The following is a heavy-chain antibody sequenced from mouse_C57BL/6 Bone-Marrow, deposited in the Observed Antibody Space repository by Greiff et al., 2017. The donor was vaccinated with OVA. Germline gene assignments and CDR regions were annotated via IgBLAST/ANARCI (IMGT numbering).Heavy chain of an antibody. V-gene: IGHV1-55*01. D-gene: IGHD1-1*01. Sequence: VQLQQPGAELVKPGASVKMSCKASGYTFTSYWITWVKQRPGQGLEWIGDISPGSGSTNYNEKFKSKATLTVDTSSTTAYIQLSSLTSEDSAVYYCAREVDYYGSIFYAMDYWGQGTSVTVSS. CDR3: AREVDYYGSIFYAMDY. J-gene: IGHJ4*01. CDR1: GYTFTSYW. CDR2: ISPGSGST.